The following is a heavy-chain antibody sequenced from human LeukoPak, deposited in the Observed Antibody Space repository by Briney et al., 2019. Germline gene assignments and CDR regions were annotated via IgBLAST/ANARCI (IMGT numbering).Heavy chain of an antibody. Sequence: GGSLRLSCAASGFTFSSYAMHWVRQAPGKGLEWVAVISYDGSNKYYADSVKGRFTISRDNSKNTLYLQMNSLRAEDTAVYYCARSYSSPYYYYYGMDVWGQGTTVTVSS. V-gene: IGHV3-30-3*01. J-gene: IGHJ6*02. D-gene: IGHD6-13*01. CDR2: ISYDGSNK. CDR1: GFTFSSYA. CDR3: ARSYSSPYYYYYGMDV.